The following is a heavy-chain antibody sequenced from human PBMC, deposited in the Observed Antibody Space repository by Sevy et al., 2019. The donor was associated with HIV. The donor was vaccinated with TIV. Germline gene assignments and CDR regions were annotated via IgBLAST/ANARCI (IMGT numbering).Heavy chain of an antibody. Sequence: GGSLRLSCVASGFTFNIYEMNWVRQAPGQGLEWVSYISSSFTNIYYADSVKGRFTISRDNAKNSLYLQMNSLRAEDTAVYYCPNYVHYWGQGTLVTVSS. J-gene: IGHJ4*02. CDR3: PNYVHY. D-gene: IGHD3-10*02. CDR1: GFTFNIYE. CDR2: ISSSFTNI. V-gene: IGHV3-48*03.